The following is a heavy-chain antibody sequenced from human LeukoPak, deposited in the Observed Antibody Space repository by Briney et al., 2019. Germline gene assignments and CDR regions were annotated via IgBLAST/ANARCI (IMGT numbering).Heavy chain of an antibody. CDR3: AKDEGPHSSSCDY. CDR1: GFTFSSYG. CDR2: IWYDGSNK. J-gene: IGHJ4*02. D-gene: IGHD6-13*01. Sequence: GGSMRLSCAASGFTFSSYGMHWVRQAPGKGLEWVAVIWYDGSNKYYADSVKGRFTISRDNSKNTLYLQMNSLRAEDTAVYYCAKDEGPHSSSCDYWGQGTLVTVSS. V-gene: IGHV3-33*06.